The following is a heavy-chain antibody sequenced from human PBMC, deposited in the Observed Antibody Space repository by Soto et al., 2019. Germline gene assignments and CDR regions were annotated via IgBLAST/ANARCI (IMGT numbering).Heavy chain of an antibody. Sequence: QVQLVESGGGVVQPGRALRLSCVASGFTFRSYSMHWVRQAPGKGLEWVARISYEGSETFFADSVKRRVTISRDNSNNTLYLKMNSLRAEDTALYYCAKVNCVTTTCYWNDAFDIWGQGTMVTVSS. CDR3: AKVNCVTTTCYWNDAFDI. J-gene: IGHJ3*02. CDR1: GFTFRSYS. D-gene: IGHD2-2*01. CDR2: ISYEGSET. V-gene: IGHV3-30*18.